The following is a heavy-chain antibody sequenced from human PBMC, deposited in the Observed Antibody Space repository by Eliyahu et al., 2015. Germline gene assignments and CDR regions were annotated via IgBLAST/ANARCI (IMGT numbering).Heavy chain of an antibody. CDR1: SYG. CDR3: AKDVGAGGYNYEAYYYGMDV. D-gene: IGHD5-24*01. CDR2: ISYDGSNK. Sequence: SYGMHWVRQAPGKGLEWVAVISYDGSNKYYADSVKGRFTISRDNSKNTLYLQMNSLRAEDTAVYYCAKDVGAGGYNYEAYYYGMDVWGQGTTVTVSS. V-gene: IGHV3-30*18. J-gene: IGHJ6*02.